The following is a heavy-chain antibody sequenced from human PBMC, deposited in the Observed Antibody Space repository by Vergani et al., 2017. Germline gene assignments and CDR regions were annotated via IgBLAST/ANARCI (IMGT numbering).Heavy chain of an antibody. Sequence: QVQLQESGPGLVKPSETLSLTCTVSGGSISSYYWSWIRQPPGKGLEWIGYIYNSGSTNYNPSLKSRVTISVDTSKNQFSLKLSSVTAADTAVYYCAREVGAAGTYDYYYYMDVWGKGTTVTVSS. CDR3: AREVGAAGTYDYYYYMDV. J-gene: IGHJ6*03. CDR1: GGSISSYY. D-gene: IGHD6-13*01. CDR2: IYNSGST. V-gene: IGHV4-59*01.